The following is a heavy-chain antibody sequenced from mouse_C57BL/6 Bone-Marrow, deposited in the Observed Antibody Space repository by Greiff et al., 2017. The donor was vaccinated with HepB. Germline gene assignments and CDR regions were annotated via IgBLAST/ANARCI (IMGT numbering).Heavy chain of an antibody. Sequence: VQLQQSGAELVRPGTSVKVSCKASGYAFPNYLIEWVKQRPGQGLEWIGVINPGSGGTKDNEKFKGKETLTVDKSSSTAYMQLSSLTSEDSAVYFCARSPVYYGSSLYWYFDVWGTGTTVTVSS. CDR3: ARSPVYYGSSLYWYFDV. J-gene: IGHJ1*03. CDR2: INPGSGGT. V-gene: IGHV1-54*01. CDR1: GYAFPNYL. D-gene: IGHD1-1*01.